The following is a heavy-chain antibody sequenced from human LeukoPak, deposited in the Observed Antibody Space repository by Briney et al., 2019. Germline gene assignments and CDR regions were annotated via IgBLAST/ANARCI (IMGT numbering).Heavy chain of an antibody. Sequence: PLQTLSLTCTVSGGSISSSSYYCGWIRQPPGKWLEWLGSIYYRGSTNTTPSLKSRVTISVDPSKNQFSLKLSSVTAADTAVYYCAVRRRVFGYFAGEFDYWGGGILVAVSS. CDR3: AVRRRVFGYFAGEFDY. D-gene: IGHD3-10*02. V-gene: IGHV4-39*01. J-gene: IGHJ4*02. CDR1: GGSISSSSYY. CDR2: IYYRGST.